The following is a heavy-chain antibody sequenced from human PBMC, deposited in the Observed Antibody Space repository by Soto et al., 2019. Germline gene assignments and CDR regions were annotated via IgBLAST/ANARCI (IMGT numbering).Heavy chain of an antibody. CDR2: TYWDDDN. D-gene: IGHD2-15*01. CDR3: AHSYNIVVVENWFDP. Sequence: GSGPTLVNPTQTLTLTCTFSGFSISTSGVGVGWIRQPPGKALEWLAFTYWDDDNRYNPSLRSRLTVAKDTSKSLVVLLMTSVDPVDTATYYCAHSYNIVVVENWFDPWGQGTLVTVSS. CDR1: GFSISTSGVG. J-gene: IGHJ5*02. V-gene: IGHV2-5*02.